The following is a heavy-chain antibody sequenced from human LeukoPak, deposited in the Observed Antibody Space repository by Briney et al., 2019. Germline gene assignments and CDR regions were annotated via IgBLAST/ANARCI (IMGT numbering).Heavy chain of an antibody. D-gene: IGHD3-10*01. CDR2: INPNSGGT. CDR1: GYTLTGHY. J-gene: IGHJ4*02. CDR3: ARAGKEGNDY. V-gene: IGHV1-2*02. Sequence: SVTVSSMASGYTLTGHYIHWVRHAPGQGLEWMGWINPNSGGTNYAQKFQGRVTITRHTSTSTTYMDLTRLTSDDTAVYYGARAGKEGNDYWGQGTLVTVSS.